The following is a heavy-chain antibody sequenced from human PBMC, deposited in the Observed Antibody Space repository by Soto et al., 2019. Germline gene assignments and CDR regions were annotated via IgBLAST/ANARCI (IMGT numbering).Heavy chain of an antibody. CDR3: ERDAKAMVLGNWLDP. V-gene: IGHV4-4*07. Sequence: PSETLSLTCTVSGGSISSYYWSWIRQPAGKGLEWIGRIYTSGSTNYNPSLKSRVTMSVDTSKNQFSLKLSSVTAADTAVYYCERDAKAMVLGNWLDPCGQGPLVTVSS. CDR2: IYTSGST. J-gene: IGHJ5*02. CDR1: GGSISSYY. D-gene: IGHD3-10*01.